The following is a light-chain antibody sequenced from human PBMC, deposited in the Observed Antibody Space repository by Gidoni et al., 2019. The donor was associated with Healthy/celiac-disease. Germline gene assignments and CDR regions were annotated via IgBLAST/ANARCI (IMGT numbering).Light chain of an antibody. J-gene: IGKJ5*01. CDR2: DAS. V-gene: IGKV3-11*01. Sequence: EIVLTQSPATLSLSPGEKATLSCRASQSVSSYLAWSQQKPGQAPRLLIYDASNRATGIPARFSGSGSGTDFTLPSSSLEPEDVAVYYCQQRSNWPPITFGQGTRLEIK. CDR3: QQRSNWPPIT. CDR1: QSVSSY.